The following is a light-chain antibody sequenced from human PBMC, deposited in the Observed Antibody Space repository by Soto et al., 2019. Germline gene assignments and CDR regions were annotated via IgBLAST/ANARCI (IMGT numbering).Light chain of an antibody. CDR3: QHLDSYPFS. CDR2: AAS. J-gene: IGKJ3*01. Sequence: DIRLTQSPAFLSASVGDRVTITCRASQVISNHVAWYQQKPGKAPKLLIYAASTLQSGVPSVFSGSGSGTAFTLTIDSLQAEDFATYYCQHLDSYPFSFGPGTKVDVK. CDR1: QVISNH. V-gene: IGKV1-9*01.